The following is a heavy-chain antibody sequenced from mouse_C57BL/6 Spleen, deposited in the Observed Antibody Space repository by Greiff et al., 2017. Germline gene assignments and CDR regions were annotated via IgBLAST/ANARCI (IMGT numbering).Heavy chain of an antibody. V-gene: IGHV5-17*01. Sequence: EVMLVESGGGLVKPGGSLKLSCAASGFTFSDYGMHWVRQAPEKGLEWVAYISSGSSTIYYADTVKGRFTSSRDNAKNTLFLQMTSLRSEDTAMYYCARGYYVSSYWYFDVWGTGTTVTVSS. CDR1: GFTFSDYG. D-gene: IGHD1-1*01. J-gene: IGHJ1*03. CDR2: ISSGSSTI. CDR3: ARGYYVSSYWYFDV.